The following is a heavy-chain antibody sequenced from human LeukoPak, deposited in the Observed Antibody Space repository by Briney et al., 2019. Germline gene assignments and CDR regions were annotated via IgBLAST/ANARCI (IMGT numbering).Heavy chain of an antibody. CDR3: ARAHPFLRYYDSSGYYDY. Sequence: SETLSLTCAVYGGSFSGYYWSWIRQPPGKGLEWIGEINHRGSTNYNPSLKSRVTISVDTSKNQFSLKLSSVTAADTAVYYCARAHPFLRYYDSSGYYDYWGQGTLVTVSS. J-gene: IGHJ4*02. D-gene: IGHD3-22*01. CDR1: GGSFSGYY. V-gene: IGHV4-34*01. CDR2: INHRGST.